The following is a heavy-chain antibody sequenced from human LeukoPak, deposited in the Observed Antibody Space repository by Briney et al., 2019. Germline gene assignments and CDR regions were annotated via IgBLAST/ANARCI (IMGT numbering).Heavy chain of an antibody. Sequence: GRSLRLSCAASGFTFSRYSMHWVRQAPGKGLEWVAVISYDGSNRYHADSVKGRFSISRDNSKNALYLEIKGLRAEDTAVYYCARDLIAVVGVADYWGQGTLVTVSS. CDR2: ISYDGSNR. J-gene: IGHJ4*02. CDR3: ARDLIAVVGVADY. CDR1: GFTFSRYS. D-gene: IGHD1-26*01. V-gene: IGHV3-30*04.